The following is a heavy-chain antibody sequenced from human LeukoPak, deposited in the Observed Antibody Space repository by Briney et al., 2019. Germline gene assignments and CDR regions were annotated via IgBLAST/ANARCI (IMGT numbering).Heavy chain of an antibody. V-gene: IGHV3-30*14. D-gene: IGHD6-19*01. Sequence: GGSLRLSCAASGFTFKIYAMHWVRQAPGKGLEWVAVISYDGSNKYYADSVKGRFTISRDNSKNTLYLQMNSLRAEDTAVYYCAGDRRTSGWYATWGQGTLVTVSS. CDR2: ISYDGSNK. CDR1: GFTFKIYA. J-gene: IGHJ5*02. CDR3: AGDRRTSGWYAT.